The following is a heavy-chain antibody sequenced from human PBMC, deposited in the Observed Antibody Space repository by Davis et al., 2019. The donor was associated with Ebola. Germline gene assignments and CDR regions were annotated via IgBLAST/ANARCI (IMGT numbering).Heavy chain of an antibody. CDR1: GFTFSNYW. CDR3: ARAEDDYGEYPDALDI. V-gene: IGHV3-53*01. D-gene: IGHD4-17*01. CDR2: IYNVYTM. J-gene: IGHJ3*02. Sequence: GESLKISCAASGFTFSNYWMHWVRQAPGKGLEWVSVIYNVYTMYYADSVKGRFTISRDSSMNTVYLQMSSLRAEDTAVYYCARAEDDYGEYPDALDIWGQGTVVTVSS.